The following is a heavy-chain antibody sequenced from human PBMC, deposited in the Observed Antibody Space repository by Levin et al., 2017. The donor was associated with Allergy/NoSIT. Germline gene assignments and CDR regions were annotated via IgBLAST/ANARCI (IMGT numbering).Heavy chain of an antibody. D-gene: IGHD3-16*01. CDR1: GFTFSDYY. Sequence: PGGSLRLSCAASGFTFSDYYMSWIRQAPGKGLEWVSYISSSSSYTNYADSVKGRFTISRDNAKNSLYLQMNSLRAEDTAVYYCARESTWGAEGDYWGQGTLVTVSS. CDR2: ISSSSSYT. CDR3: ARESTWGAEGDY. J-gene: IGHJ4*02. V-gene: IGHV3-11*05.